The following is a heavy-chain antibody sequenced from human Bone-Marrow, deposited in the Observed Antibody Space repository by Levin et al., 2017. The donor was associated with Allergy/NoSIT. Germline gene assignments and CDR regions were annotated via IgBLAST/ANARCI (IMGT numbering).Heavy chain of an antibody. V-gene: IGHV1-18*01. CDR1: GYKFTSYT. Sequence: GESLKISCKASGYKFTSYTITWVRQAPGQGLEWMGWITTYNGDTNSAQKLQGRVTMTRDTSTSTAYMELRSLRSDDTAVYYCARGFPYGDYVPGGDVWGQGTTVTVSS. D-gene: IGHD4-17*01. J-gene: IGHJ6*02. CDR3: ARGFPYGDYVPGGDV. CDR2: ITTYNGDT.